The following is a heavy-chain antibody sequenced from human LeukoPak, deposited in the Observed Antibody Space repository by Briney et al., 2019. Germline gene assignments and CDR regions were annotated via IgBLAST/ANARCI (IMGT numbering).Heavy chain of an antibody. CDR2: MNPNSGNT. CDR1: GYTFTSYD. CDR3: ARGHIQWGHLYYFDY. Sequence: ASVKVSCKASGYTFTSYDINWVRQATGQGLEWMGWMNPNSGNTGYAQKFQGRVTMTRNTSISTAYMELSSLRSEDTAVYYCARGHIQWGHLYYFDYWGQRTLVTVSS. D-gene: IGHD3-16*01. V-gene: IGHV1-8*01. J-gene: IGHJ4*02.